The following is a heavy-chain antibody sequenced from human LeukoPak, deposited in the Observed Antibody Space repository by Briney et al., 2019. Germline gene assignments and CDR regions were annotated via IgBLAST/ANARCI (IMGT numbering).Heavy chain of an antibody. CDR1: GYTFTSYG. J-gene: IGHJ6*03. V-gene: IGHV1-18*01. CDR3: ARDFDLAQFTNGRHYYYYYMDV. CDR2: ISAYNGNT. D-gene: IGHD3-3*01. Sequence: ASVKVSCKASGYTFTSYGISWVRQAPGQGLEWMGWISAYNGNTNYAQKLQGRVTMTTDTSTSTAYMELRSLRSDDTAVYYCARDFDLAQFTNGRHYYYYYMDVWGKGTTVTVSS.